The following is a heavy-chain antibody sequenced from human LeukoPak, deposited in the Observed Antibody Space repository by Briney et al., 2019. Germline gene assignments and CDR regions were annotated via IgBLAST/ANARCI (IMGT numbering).Heavy chain of an antibody. J-gene: IGHJ6*03. V-gene: IGHV3-53*01. Sequence: GGSLRLSCAASGFTVSSNYMSWVRQAPGKGLEWVSVIYSGGSTYYADSVKGRFTISRDNSKNTLYLQMNSLGAEDTAVYYCVRSYRYYYYMDVWGKGTTVTISS. CDR3: VRSYRYYYYMDV. CDR1: GFTVSSNY. D-gene: IGHD3-10*01. CDR2: IYSGGST.